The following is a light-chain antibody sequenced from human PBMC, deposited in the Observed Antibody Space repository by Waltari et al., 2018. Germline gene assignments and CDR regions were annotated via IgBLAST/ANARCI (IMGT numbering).Light chain of an antibody. CDR2: KVS. J-gene: IGKJ1*01. CDR1: QGLVHSDGNTY. V-gene: IGKV2-30*02. Sequence: DVVMTQSPLSLSVSLGQPASISCRSSQGLVHSDGNTYLNWFQQRPGQSPRRLIYKVSRRESGVPDRFSGSGSGTDFTLKISRVEAEDVGVYYCMQTTHSPRTFGQGTKVEI. CDR3: MQTTHSPRT.